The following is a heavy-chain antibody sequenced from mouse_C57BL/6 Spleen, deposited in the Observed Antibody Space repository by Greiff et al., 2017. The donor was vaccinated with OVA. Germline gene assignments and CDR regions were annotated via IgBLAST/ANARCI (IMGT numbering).Heavy chain of an antibody. J-gene: IGHJ4*01. CDR3: AREDDYDGGQAMDY. V-gene: IGHV1-54*01. Sequence: VKLQQSGAELVRPGTSVKVSCKASGYAFTNYLIEWVKQRPGQGLEWIGVINPGSGGTNYNEKFKGKATLTADKSSSTAYMQLSSLTSEDSAVYFCAREDDYDGGQAMDYWGQGTSVTVSS. CDR1: GYAFTNYL. D-gene: IGHD2-4*01. CDR2: INPGSGGT.